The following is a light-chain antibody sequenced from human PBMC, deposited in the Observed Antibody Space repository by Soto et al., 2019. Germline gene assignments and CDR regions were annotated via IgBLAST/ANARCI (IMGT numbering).Light chain of an antibody. CDR2: DAS. CDR1: QSVGSY. V-gene: IGKV3-11*01. Sequence: EIVLTQSPATLSLSPGERATLSCRASQSVGSYLAWYQQKPGQAPRLLIYDASNRATGIPARFSGSGYGTDFTLTIGSLEPEDFAVYYCQHRSKWPPTFGLGNKVEVK. CDR3: QHRSKWPPT. J-gene: IGKJ1*01.